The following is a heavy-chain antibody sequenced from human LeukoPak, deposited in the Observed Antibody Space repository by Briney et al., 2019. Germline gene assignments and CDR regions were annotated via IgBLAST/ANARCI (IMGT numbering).Heavy chain of an antibody. CDR3: AGVVYYYDSSGYYPLGY. Sequence: ASVKVSCKASGYTFTSYYMHWVRQAPGQGLEWMGIINPSGGSTSYAQKFQGRVTMTRDTSTSTVYMELSSLRSEDTAVYYCAGVVYYYDSSGYYPLGYWGQGTLVTVSS. V-gene: IGHV1-46*01. J-gene: IGHJ4*02. CDR1: GYTFTSYY. D-gene: IGHD3-22*01. CDR2: INPSGGST.